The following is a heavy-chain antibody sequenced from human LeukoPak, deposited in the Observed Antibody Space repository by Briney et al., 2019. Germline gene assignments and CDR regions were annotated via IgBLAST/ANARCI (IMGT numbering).Heavy chain of an antibody. CDR1: GFTFSSYS. D-gene: IGHD5-18*01. J-gene: IGHJ4*02. CDR2: ISSSSSYI. V-gene: IGHV3-21*01. CDR3: ATQIPSGYGHLN. Sequence: GGSLRLSCAASGFTFSSYSMNWVRQAPGKGLEWVSSISSSSSYIYYADSVKGRFTISRDNAKNSLYLQMNSLRAEDTAVYYCATQIPSGYGHLNWGQGTLVTVSS.